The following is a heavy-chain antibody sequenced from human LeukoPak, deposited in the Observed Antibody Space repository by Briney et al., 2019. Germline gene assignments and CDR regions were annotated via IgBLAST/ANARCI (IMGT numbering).Heavy chain of an antibody. D-gene: IGHD2-21*02. Sequence: ASVKVSCKASGYTFTSYDINWVRQATGQGLEWMGWMNPNNGNTGYAQKFQGRVTMTRNTSISTAYMELSSLKSEDTAVYYCARSSGDPHNWFDPWGQGTLVTVSS. CDR1: GYTFTSYD. J-gene: IGHJ5*02. CDR2: MNPNNGNT. CDR3: ARSSGDPHNWFDP. V-gene: IGHV1-8*01.